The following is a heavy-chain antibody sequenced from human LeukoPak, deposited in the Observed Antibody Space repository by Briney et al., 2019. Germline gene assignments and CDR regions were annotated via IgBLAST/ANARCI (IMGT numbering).Heavy chain of an antibody. J-gene: IGHJ4*02. CDR1: GFTFSSYS. D-gene: IGHD5-12*01. CDR3: ARADVDIVAQGRAWGSDY. CDR2: ISSSSSYI. V-gene: IGHV3-21*01. Sequence: GGSLRLSCAASGFTFSSYSMNWVRQAPGKGLEWVSSISSSSSYIYYADSVKGRFTISRDNAKNSLYLQMNSLRAEDTAVYYCARADVDIVAQGRAWGSDYWGQGTLVTVSS.